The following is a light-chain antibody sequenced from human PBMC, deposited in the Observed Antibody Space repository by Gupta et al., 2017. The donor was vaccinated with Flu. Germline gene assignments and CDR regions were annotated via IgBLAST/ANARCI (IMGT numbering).Light chain of an antibody. V-gene: IGKV1-39*01. Sequence: PSSLSASLGDRVTITCRASQSISSYLSWYQQKPGKAPKLLIYAASSLQSGVPSRFSGSGSGTDFTLTISRLQPEDFATYYCQQSDSTLWTFGQGTKVEIK. CDR3: QQSDSTLWT. CDR2: AAS. CDR1: QSISSY. J-gene: IGKJ1*01.